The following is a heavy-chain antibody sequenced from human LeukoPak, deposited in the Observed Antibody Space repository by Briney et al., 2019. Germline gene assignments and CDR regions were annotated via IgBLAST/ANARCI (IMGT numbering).Heavy chain of an antibody. Sequence: PSQTLSLTCTVSGGSISSGDYYWGWIRQPPGKGLEWIGYIYYTVSTFYNPSLKSRVAISVDTPKNLFSLKLTSVTAADTAVYYCARNDCSSTSCQFGDAFDIWGQGAMVTVSS. D-gene: IGHD2-2*01. J-gene: IGHJ3*02. CDR1: GGSISSGDYY. CDR2: IYYTVST. CDR3: ARNDCSSTSCQFGDAFDI. V-gene: IGHV4-30-4*08.